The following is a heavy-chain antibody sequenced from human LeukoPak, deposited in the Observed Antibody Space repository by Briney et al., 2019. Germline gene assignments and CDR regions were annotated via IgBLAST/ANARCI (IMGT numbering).Heavy chain of an antibody. J-gene: IGHJ4*02. V-gene: IGHV3-23*01. Sequence: GGSLRLSCAASGFTFSGFAMSWIRQAPGKGLEWVSSISRSGESTFYADSVRGRFTISRDNAKNSLYLQMNSLRVEDTAFYYCARDSVVGVATWDYWGQGTLVTVSS. D-gene: IGHD2-15*01. CDR3: ARDSVVGVATWDY. CDR1: GFTFSGFA. CDR2: ISRSGEST.